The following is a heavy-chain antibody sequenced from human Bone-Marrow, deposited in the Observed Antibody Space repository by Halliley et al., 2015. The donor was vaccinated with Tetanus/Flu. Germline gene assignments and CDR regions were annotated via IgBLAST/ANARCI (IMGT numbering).Heavy chain of an antibody. CDR1: GGSISTYY. D-gene: IGHD3-22*01. V-gene: IGHV4-59*01. J-gene: IGHJ4*02. CDR2: IYYSGTT. Sequence: TLSLTCTVSGGSISTYYWSWIWQPPGKGLEWIGCIYYSGTTNYNPSLKSRVTISVDTSKSQSSLKLASVTAADTAVYYCARAPPFDYDLDVRGIHNFDHWGQGTLVTVSS. CDR3: ARAPPFDYDLDVRGIHNFDH.